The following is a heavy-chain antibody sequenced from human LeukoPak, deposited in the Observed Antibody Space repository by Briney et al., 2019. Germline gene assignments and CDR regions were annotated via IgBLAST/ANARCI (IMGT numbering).Heavy chain of an antibody. CDR1: GFTFSSYA. J-gene: IGHJ4*02. CDR3: ARDPPTCGGDRRYFDY. V-gene: IGHV3-30-3*01. Sequence: GRSLRLSCAASGFTFSSYAMHWVRQAPGKGLEWVAVISYDGSNKYYADSAKGRFTISRDISKNTLYLQMNSLRAEDTAVYYCARDPPTCGGDRRYFDYWGQGTLVTVSS. CDR2: ISYDGSNK. D-gene: IGHD2-21*02.